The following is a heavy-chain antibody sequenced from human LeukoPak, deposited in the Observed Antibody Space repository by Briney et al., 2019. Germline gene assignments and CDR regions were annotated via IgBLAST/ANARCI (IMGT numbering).Heavy chain of an antibody. J-gene: IGHJ4*02. CDR2: IYYSGST. CDR1: GGSISSYY. CDR3: ASGWGSSWVDY. V-gene: IGHV4-59*01. D-gene: IGHD6-13*01. Sequence: SETLSLICTVSGGSISSYYWSWIRQPPGKGLEWIGYIYYSGSTNYNPSLKSRVTISVDTSKNQFSLKLSSVTAADTAVYYCASGWGSSWVDYWGQGTLVTVSS.